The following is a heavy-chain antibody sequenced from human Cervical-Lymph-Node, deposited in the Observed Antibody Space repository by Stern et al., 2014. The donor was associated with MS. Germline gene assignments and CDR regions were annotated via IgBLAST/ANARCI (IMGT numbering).Heavy chain of an antibody. CDR3: ARHRPNCSGGSCYLTLFDY. CDR1: GFSVSTSGMR. V-gene: IGHV2-70*04. D-gene: IGHD2-15*01. CDR2: IDWGDDK. J-gene: IGHJ4*02. Sequence: QITLKESGPALVRPTQTLTLTCSLSGFSVSTSGMRVSWIRQPPGKALEWLARIDWGDDKFYSTSLKSRLTISKDISKNQVVLTMTNMDPVDTGSYYCARHRPNCSGGSCYLTLFDYWGQGTLVTVSS.